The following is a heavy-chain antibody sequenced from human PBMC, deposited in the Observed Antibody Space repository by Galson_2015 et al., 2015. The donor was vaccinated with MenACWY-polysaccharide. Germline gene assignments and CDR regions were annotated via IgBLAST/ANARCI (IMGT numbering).Heavy chain of an antibody. Sequence: TLSLTCTVSVGSITSGGYYWSWIRQHPGKGLEWIGYIYCSRSTYYNPSLKSRVTISGDTSKNQLSLKLSSVTAADTAVYYCARGIEGYSSAWYKAFDIWGQGTMVTVSS. CDR1: VGSITSGGYY. D-gene: IGHD6-19*01. V-gene: IGHV4-31*03. CDR2: IYCSRST. J-gene: IGHJ3*02. CDR3: ARGIEGYSSAWYKAFDI.